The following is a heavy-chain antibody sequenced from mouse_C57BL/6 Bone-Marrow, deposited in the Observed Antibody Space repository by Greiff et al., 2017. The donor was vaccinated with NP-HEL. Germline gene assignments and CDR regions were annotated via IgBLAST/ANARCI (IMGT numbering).Heavy chain of an antibody. CDR3: ARGYGSSRAWFAD. J-gene: IGHJ3*01. Sequence: EVKLVESGGGLVKPGGSLKLSCAASGFTFSSYAMSWVRQTPEQRLEWVATISDGGSYTYYPDNVKGRFTISRDNAKNNLYLQMSHLTSEDTAVYYCARGYGSSRAWFADWGKGTLVTVSA. CDR2: ISDGGSYT. V-gene: IGHV5-4*03. D-gene: IGHD1-1*01. CDR1: GFTFSSYA.